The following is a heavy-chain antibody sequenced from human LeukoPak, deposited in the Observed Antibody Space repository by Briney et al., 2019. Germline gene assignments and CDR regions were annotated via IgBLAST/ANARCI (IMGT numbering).Heavy chain of an antibody. CDR2: VHTIGAT. V-gene: IGHV4-4*07. Sequence: PGGSLRLSCAASGFTFTNYWMSWIRQPAGKGLEWIGRVHTIGATDYNPSLRSRVAISMDTSKNQFALKLNSVTAADTAVYYCARGNDYTDFDLWGQGTLVTVSS. CDR1: GFTFTNYW. D-gene: IGHD2-2*02. J-gene: IGHJ5*02. CDR3: ARGNDYTDFDL.